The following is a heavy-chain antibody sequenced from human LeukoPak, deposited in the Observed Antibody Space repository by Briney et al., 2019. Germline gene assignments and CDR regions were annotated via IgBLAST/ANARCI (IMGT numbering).Heavy chain of an antibody. CDR1: GFTFSTFA. D-gene: IGHD4-23*01. V-gene: IGHV3-53*01. CDR3: ARAGNSLGFEY. J-gene: IGHJ4*02. CDR2: IHAGGRT. Sequence: GGSLRLSCSVSGFTFSTFAMHWVRQAPGKGLEWVSVIHAGGRTYYADSVRGRFTISRDNSKNTLYLQMNSLRVEDTAVYYCARAGNSLGFEYWGQGTLVTVSS.